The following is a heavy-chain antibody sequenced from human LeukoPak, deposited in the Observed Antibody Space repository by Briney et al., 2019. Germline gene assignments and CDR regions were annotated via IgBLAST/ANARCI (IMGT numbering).Heavy chain of an antibody. CDR1: GGSFSGYY. Sequence: SETLSLTCAVYGGSFSGYYWSWIRQPPGKGLEWIGEINHSGSTNYNPSLKSRVTISVDTSKNQFSLKLSSVTAADTAVYYCARGHRASVVILDHWGQGTLVTVSS. D-gene: IGHD2/OR15-2a*01. V-gene: IGHV4-34*01. J-gene: IGHJ4*02. CDR2: INHSGST. CDR3: ARGHRASVVILDH.